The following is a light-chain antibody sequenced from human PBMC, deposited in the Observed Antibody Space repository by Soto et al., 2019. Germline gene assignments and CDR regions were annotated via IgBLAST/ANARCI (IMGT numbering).Light chain of an antibody. CDR1: SSNIGAGYD. J-gene: IGLJ2*01. CDR3: QSSDSSRSGSSVV. V-gene: IGLV1-40*01. CDR2: GNS. Sequence: QSVLTQPPSVSGAPGQRVTISCTGSSSNIGAGYDVHWYQQLPGTAPKLLIYGNSNRPSGVPDRFSGSKSGTSASLAITGLQAEDEADYYCQSSDSSRSGSSVVFGGGTKLTV.